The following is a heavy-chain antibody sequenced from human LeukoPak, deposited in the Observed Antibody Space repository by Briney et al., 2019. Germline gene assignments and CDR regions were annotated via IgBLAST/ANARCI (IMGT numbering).Heavy chain of an antibody. J-gene: IGHJ6*03. V-gene: IGHV4-61*02. CDR3: AREGKITMVRGVIRYYYMDV. CDR2: IFTSGST. Sequence: PSQTLCLTCTASGCSISSGRYYWSCMGQPKGQGLEWIRRIFTSGSTKYNPSLKRRATISVNTTKNQYSLKLSTVTAADTAVYYCAREGKITMVRGVIRYYYMDVWGKGTTVTISS. D-gene: IGHD3-10*01. CDR1: GCSISSGRYY.